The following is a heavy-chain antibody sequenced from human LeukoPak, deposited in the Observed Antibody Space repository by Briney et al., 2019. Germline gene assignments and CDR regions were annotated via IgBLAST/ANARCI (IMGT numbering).Heavy chain of an antibody. J-gene: IGHJ6*02. CDR2: ISYDGSNK. V-gene: IGHV3-30*18. CDR1: GFTFSSYG. CDR3: AKVLLLWLSAPLVYGMDV. Sequence: GGSLRLSCAASGFTFSSYGMHWVRQAPGKGLEWVAVISYDGSNKYYADSVKGRFTISRDNSKNTLYLQMNSLRAEDTAVYYCAKVLLLWLSAPLVYGMDVWGQGTTVTVSS. D-gene: IGHD5-18*01.